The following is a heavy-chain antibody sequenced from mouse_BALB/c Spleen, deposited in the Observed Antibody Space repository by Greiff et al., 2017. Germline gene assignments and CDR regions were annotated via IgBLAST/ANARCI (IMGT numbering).Heavy chain of an antibody. CDR2: IRSKSNNYAT. CDR3: ARDGGAAWFAY. Sequence: EVKLLESGGGLVQPKGSLKLSCAASGFTFNTYAMNWVRQAPGKGLEWVARIRSKSNNYATYYADSVKDRFTISRDDSQSMLYLQMNNLKTEDTAMYYCARDGGAAWFAYWGQGTLVTVSA. V-gene: IGHV10-1*02. CDR1: GFTFNTYA. J-gene: IGHJ3*01.